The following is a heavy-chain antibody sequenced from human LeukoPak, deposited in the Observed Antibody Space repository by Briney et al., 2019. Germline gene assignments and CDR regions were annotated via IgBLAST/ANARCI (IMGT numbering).Heavy chain of an antibody. V-gene: IGHV4-59*01. D-gene: IGHD5-12*01. CDR2: IYYSGST. J-gene: IGHJ4*02. CDR3: ASQGSGYDSPIDH. CDR1: GGSISSYY. Sequence: SETLSLTCTVSGGSISSYYWSWIRQPPGKGLEWIGYIYYSGSTNYNPSLKSRVTISVNTSKNQFSLKLSSVTAADTAVYYCASQGSGYDSPIDHWGQGTLVTVSS.